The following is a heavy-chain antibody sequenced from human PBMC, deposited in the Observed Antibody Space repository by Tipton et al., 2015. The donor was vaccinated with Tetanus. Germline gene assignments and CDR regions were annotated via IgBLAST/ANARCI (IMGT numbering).Heavy chain of an antibody. CDR1: GFTFTSSA. CDR3: AAFDYYYDSSGYYYVQNAFDI. CDR2: IVVGSGNT. J-gene: IGHJ3*02. D-gene: IGHD3-22*01. V-gene: IGHV1-58*01. Sequence: QLVQSGPEVKKPGTSVKVSCKASGFTFTSSAVQWVRQARGQRLEWIGWIVVGSGNTDYAQKFQERVTITRDMSTSTAYMELSSLRSEDTAVYYCAAFDYYYDSSGYYYVQNAFDIWGRGTMVTVSS.